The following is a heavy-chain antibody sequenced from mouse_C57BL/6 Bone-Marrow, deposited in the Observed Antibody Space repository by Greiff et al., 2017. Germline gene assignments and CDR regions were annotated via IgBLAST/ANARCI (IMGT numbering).Heavy chain of an antibody. V-gene: IGHV1-4*01. J-gene: IGHJ3*01. Sequence: QVHVKQSGAELARPGASVKMSCKASGYTFTSYTMHWVKQRPGQGLEWIGYINPSSGYTKYNQKFKDKATLTADKSSSTAYMQLSSLTSEDSAVYYCARGHWAWFAYWGQGTLVTVSA. CDR3: ARGHWAWFAY. D-gene: IGHD4-1*01. CDR2: INPSSGYT. CDR1: GYTFTSYT.